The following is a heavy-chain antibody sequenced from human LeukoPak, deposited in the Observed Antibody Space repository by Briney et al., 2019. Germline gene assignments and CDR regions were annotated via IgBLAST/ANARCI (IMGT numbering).Heavy chain of an antibody. CDR1: GFSFNNYA. D-gene: IGHD2-21*02. CDR2: ISGDGGTT. J-gene: IGHJ4*02. CDR3: ANVEGVCASDTCPKYFLEH. V-gene: IGHV3-23*01. Sequence: GGSLRLACEASGFSFNNYAMSWVRQAPGKGLEWVSTISGDGGTTFYASSVKGRFTISRDYSQNTPYLQMSSLRNEGTAVYSFANVEGVCASDTCPKYFLEHWGQGTLVAVSS.